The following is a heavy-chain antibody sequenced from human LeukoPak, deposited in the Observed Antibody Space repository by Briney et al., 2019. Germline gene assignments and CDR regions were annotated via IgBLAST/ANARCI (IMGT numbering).Heavy chain of an antibody. CDR3: ARGFGSNFDI. V-gene: IGHV3-48*02. D-gene: IGHD6-13*01. Sequence: GGSLRLSCAASGFTFSSNSVNWVRQAPGKGLEWVSYIGSRSRTTYYADSVKGRFTISRDNAKSSLYLQMNSLRDEDTAVYYCARGFGSNFDIWGQGTMVTVSS. CDR2: IGSRSRTT. CDR1: GFTFSSNS. J-gene: IGHJ3*02.